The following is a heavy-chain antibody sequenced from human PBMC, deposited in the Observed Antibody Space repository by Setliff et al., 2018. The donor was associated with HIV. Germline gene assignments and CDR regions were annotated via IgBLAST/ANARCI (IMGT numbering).Heavy chain of an antibody. CDR3: ARSVIGYYYYGMDV. Sequence: GGSLRLSCVASGFRFSTYGMHWVRQAPGKGLEWVANIKQDGSEKYYADSVKGRFTISRDNSKNTLYLQMNSLRAEDTAVYYCARSVIGYYYYGMDVWGQGTLVTVSS. J-gene: IGHJ6*02. CDR2: IKQDGSEK. V-gene: IGHV3-30*02. D-gene: IGHD3-10*01. CDR1: GFRFSTYG.